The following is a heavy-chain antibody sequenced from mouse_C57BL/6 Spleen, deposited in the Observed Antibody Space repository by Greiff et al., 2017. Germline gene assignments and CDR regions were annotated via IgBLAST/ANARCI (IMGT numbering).Heavy chain of an antibody. V-gene: IGHV5-17*01. D-gene: IGHD1-1*01. Sequence: DVMLVESGGGLVKPGGSLKLSCAASGFTFSDYGMHWVRQAPEKGLEWVAYISSGSSTIYYADTVKGRFTISRDNAKNTLFLQMTSLRSEDTAMYYCARNYYYGSSYIYFDYWGQGTTLTVSS. CDR1: GFTFSDYG. CDR2: ISSGSSTI. CDR3: ARNYYYGSSYIYFDY. J-gene: IGHJ2*01.